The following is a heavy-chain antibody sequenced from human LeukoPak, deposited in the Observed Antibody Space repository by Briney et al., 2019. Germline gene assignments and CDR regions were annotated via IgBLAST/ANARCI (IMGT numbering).Heavy chain of an antibody. CDR1: GYTFTGYY. CDR3: ATTEQTYNWSDP. Sequence: ASVKVSCKASGYTFTGYYMHWVRQAPGQGLEWMGRINPNSGGTNYAQKFQGRVTMTRDTSISTAYMELSRLRSDDTAVYYCATTEQTYNWSDPWGQGTLVTVSS. J-gene: IGHJ5*02. D-gene: IGHD1-26*01. V-gene: IGHV1-2*06. CDR2: INPNSGGT.